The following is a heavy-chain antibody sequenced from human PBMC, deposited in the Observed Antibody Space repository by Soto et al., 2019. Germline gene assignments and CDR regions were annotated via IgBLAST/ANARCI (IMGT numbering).Heavy chain of an antibody. CDR2: ARDKPQGYST. CDR3: VRATYCSGSSGYTRCLDY. D-gene: IGHD3-22*01. V-gene: IGHV3-72*01. CDR1: GFTLSDHY. Sequence: EVQLVESGGGFVQPGGSLRLSCAGSGFTLSDHYIYWVRQSPGKGLEWVGRARDKPQGYSTAYAASVKGRFTTSRDESKNSAYLQMNSLTTEETAVYYCVRATYCSGSSGYTRCLDYWEQGPLVTVSS. J-gene: IGHJ4*02.